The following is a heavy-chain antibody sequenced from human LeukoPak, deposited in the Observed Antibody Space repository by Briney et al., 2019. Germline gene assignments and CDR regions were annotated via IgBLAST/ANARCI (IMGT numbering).Heavy chain of an antibody. V-gene: IGHV1-3*01. CDR1: GYTFTSYA. D-gene: IGHD3-9*01. CDR3: ARVSFDYDILTGYSP. Sequence: ASVKVSCKASGYTFTSYAMHWVRQASGQRLEWMGWINAGNGNTKYSQKFQGRVTITRDTSASTAYMELSSLRSEDTAVYYCARVSFDYDILTGYSPWGQGTLVTVSS. CDR2: INAGNGNT. J-gene: IGHJ5*02.